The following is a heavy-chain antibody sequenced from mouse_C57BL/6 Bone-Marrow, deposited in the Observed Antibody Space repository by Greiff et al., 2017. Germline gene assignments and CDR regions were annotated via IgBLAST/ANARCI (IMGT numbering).Heavy chain of an antibody. V-gene: IGHV5-4*01. CDR2: ISDGGSYT. CDR3: ARDPIYYYGSSYGGFAY. J-gene: IGHJ3*01. CDR1: GFTFSSYA. D-gene: IGHD1-1*01. Sequence: EVQLVESGGGLVKPGGSLKLSCAASGFTFSSYAMSWVRQTPEKRLEWVATISDGGSYTYYPDNVKGRFTISRDNAKNNLYLQIGHLKSVDTAMYYCARDPIYYYGSSYGGFAYWGQGTLVTVSA.